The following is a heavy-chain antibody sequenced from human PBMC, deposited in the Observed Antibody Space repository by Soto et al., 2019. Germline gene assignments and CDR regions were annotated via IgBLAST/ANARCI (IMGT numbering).Heavy chain of an antibody. CDR2: ITSSGPYT. J-gene: IGHJ4*02. D-gene: IGHD1-7*01. Sequence: EVQLVESGGGLVKPGGSLRLSCAASGITFTNYGINWVRQASGKGLEWVSSITSSGPYTSYADSVRGRFTLSRDNAKNSLYLHMNSLRVEDTAVYYCAAYLTSIWNSDFDYWGQGALVTVSS. V-gene: IGHV3-21*06. CDR3: AAYLTSIWNSDFDY. CDR1: GITFTNYG.